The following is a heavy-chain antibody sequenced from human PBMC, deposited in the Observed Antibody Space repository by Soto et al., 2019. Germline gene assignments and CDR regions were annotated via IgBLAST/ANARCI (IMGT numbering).Heavy chain of an antibody. D-gene: IGHD6-13*01. J-gene: IGHJ6*02. CDR1: GFTFSSYG. Sequence: QVQLVESGGGVVQPGRSLRLSCAASGFTFSSYGMHWVRQAPGKGLEWVAVIWYDGSNKYYADSVKGRFTISRDNSKNTLYLQMNSLRAEDTAVYYCARDLLAAAGPYYGMDVWGQGTTVTVSS. V-gene: IGHV3-33*01. CDR2: IWYDGSNK. CDR3: ARDLLAAAGPYYGMDV.